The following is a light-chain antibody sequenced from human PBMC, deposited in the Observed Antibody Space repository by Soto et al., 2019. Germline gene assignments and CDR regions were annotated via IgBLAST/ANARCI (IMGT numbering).Light chain of an antibody. Sequence: DIQMTQSPSTLSASVGDRVTITCRASQSISTWLAWYQQKPGNAPKLLIFDASNLESRVPSRFSGSGSGTEFTLTCDTLQPDDFATYYCQQYNSDSQTFGQG. CDR1: QSISTW. V-gene: IGKV1-5*01. CDR3: QQYNSDSQT. J-gene: IGKJ1*01. CDR2: DAS.